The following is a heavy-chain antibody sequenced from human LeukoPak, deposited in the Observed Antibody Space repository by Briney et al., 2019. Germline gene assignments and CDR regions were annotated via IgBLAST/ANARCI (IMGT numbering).Heavy chain of an antibody. V-gene: IGHV1-2*02. CDR2: INPNSGGT. J-gene: IGHJ5*02. CDR3: ASGATSAAATGRWFDP. Sequence: ASVKVSCKASGYTFTGYYMHWVRQAPGQGLEWMGWINPNSGGTNYAQKFQGRVTMTRDTSISTAYMELSRLRSDDTAVYYCASGATSAAATGRWFDPWGQGTLVTVSS. CDR1: GYTFTGYY. D-gene: IGHD6-13*01.